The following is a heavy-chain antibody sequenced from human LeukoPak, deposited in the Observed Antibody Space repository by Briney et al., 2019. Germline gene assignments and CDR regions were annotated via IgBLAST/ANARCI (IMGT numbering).Heavy chain of an antibody. CDR2: IHYSESP. CDR1: GLSINNYY. V-gene: IGHV4-59*01. D-gene: IGHD3-9*01. J-gene: IGHJ5*02. Sequence: SETLSLTCSVSGLSINNYYWSWIRQPPGKGLEWIGYIHYSESPNYNPSLKSRVTISVDTSKNQFSLKLSSVTAADTAVYYCARGGVLRYFDWLSNGWFDPWGQGTLVTVSS. CDR3: ARGGVLRYFDWLSNGWFDP.